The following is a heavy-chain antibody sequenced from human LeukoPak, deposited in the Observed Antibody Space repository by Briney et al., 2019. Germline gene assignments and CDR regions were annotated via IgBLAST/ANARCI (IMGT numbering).Heavy chain of an antibody. CDR2: MSHSESP. CDR1: GASINRSSYS. D-gene: IGHD3-16*01. J-gene: IGHJ4*02. Sequence: SETLSLTCTVSGASINRSSYSWAWIRQPPGTGLEWIGSMSHSESPYYNPSLRSRVTISVDTSKNQFSPKLSSVTAADTAVYYCARVGRGDHTWGSYYYDHWGQGTLVTVSS. V-gene: IGHV4-39*07. CDR3: ARVGRGDHTWGSYYYDH.